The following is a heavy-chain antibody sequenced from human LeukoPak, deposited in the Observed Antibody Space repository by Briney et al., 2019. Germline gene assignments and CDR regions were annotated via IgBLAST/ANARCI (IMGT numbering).Heavy chain of an antibody. D-gene: IGHD3-10*01. CDR3: ARLSRWDTMVRGVRKRDY. CDR1: GGSISSSSYY. V-gene: IGHV4-39*07. Sequence: TSETLSLTCTVSGGSISSSSYYWGWIRQPPGKGLEWIGSIYYSGSTYYNPSLKSRVTISVDTSKNQFSLKLSSVTAADTAVYYCARLSRWDTMVRGVRKRDYWGQGTLVTFSS. CDR2: IYYSGST. J-gene: IGHJ4*02.